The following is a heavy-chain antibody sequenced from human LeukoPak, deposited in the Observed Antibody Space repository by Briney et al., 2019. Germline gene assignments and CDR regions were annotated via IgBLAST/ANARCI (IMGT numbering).Heavy chain of an antibody. CDR1: GFTFSSYA. CDR2: ISYDGSNK. V-gene: IGHV3-30-3*01. CDR3: ARDQCSSTSCPNYYYYYMDV. Sequence: GGSLRLSCAASGFTFSSYAMHWVRQAPGKGLEWVAVISYDGSNKYYADSVKGRFTISRDNSKNTLYLQMNSLRAEDTAVYYCARDQCSSTSCPNYYYYYMDVWGKGTTVTVSS. J-gene: IGHJ6*03. D-gene: IGHD2-2*01.